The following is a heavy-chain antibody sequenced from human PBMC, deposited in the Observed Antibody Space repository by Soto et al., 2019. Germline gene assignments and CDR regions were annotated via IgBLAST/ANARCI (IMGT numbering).Heavy chain of an antibody. CDR3: EKDHSSWYTFDY. D-gene: IGHD6-13*01. CDR1: GFTFSSYA. J-gene: IGHJ4*02. V-gene: IGHV3-23*01. Sequence: GGSLRLSCAASGFTFSSYAMSWVRQAPGKGLEWVSAISGSGGSTYYADSVKGRFTISRDNSKNTLYLQMNSLRAEDTAVYYCEKDHSSWYTFDYWGQGNLVTVSS. CDR2: ISGSGGST.